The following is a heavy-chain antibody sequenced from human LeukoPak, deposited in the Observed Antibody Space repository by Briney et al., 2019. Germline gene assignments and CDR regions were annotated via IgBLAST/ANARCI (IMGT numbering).Heavy chain of an antibody. CDR3: AKDGHGAYGTFDY. J-gene: IGHJ4*02. Sequence: GRSLRLSCAASGFTFSSYAMHWVRQAPGKGLEWVAVISYDGSNKYYADSVKGRFTISRDNSKNTLYLQMNSLRAEDTAVYYCAKDGHGAYGTFDYWGQGTLVTVSS. CDR2: ISYDGSNK. CDR1: GFTFSSYA. V-gene: IGHV3-30-3*01. D-gene: IGHD4-17*01.